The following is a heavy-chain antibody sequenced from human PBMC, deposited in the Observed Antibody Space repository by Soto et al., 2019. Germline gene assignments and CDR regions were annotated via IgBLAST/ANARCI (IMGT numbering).Heavy chain of an antibody. CDR3: AYSSGWYEGIDY. V-gene: IGHV3-53*04. CDR1: GFTVSSNY. J-gene: IGHJ4*02. Sequence: GGSLRLSCAASGFTVSSNYMSWVRQAPGKGLEWVSVIYSGGSTYYADSVKGLFTISRHNSKNTLYLQMNSLRAEDTAVYYCAYSSGWYEGIDYWGQGTLVTVS. CDR2: IYSGGST. D-gene: IGHD6-19*01.